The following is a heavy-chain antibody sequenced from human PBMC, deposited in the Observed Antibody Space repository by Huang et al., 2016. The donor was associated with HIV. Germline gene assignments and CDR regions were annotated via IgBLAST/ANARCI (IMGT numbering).Heavy chain of an antibody. V-gene: IGHV1-69*01. Sequence: QVQLVQSGAEVKKPGSSVKVSCKASGCTFSSYVISWLLQAPGQGLEWMGGITPTVDKTNYAQKFQGRVTIIADESTRTAYMEMSSLRPEDTATYYCATGPRGSGSFNWGQGTLVIVSS. CDR3: ATGPRGSGSFN. CDR2: ITPTVDKT. CDR1: GCTFSSYV. J-gene: IGHJ4*02. D-gene: IGHD1-26*01.